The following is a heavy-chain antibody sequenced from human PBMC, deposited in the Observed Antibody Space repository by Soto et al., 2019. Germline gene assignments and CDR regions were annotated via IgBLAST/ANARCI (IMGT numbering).Heavy chain of an antibody. V-gene: IGHV3-30*18. D-gene: IGHD3-10*01. Sequence: GGSLRLSCAASGFTFSSYGMHWVRQAPGKGLEWVAVISYDGSNKYYADSVKGRFTISRDNSKNTLYLQMNSRRAEDTAVYYCAKEGDGDYYGSGIGEYYFDYWGQGTLVTVSS. CDR2: ISYDGSNK. J-gene: IGHJ4*02. CDR1: GFTFSSYG. CDR3: AKEGDGDYYGSGIGEYYFDY.